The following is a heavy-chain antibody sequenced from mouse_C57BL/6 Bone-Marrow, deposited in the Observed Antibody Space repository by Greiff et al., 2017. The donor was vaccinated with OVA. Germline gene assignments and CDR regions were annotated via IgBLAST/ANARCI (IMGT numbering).Heavy chain of an antibody. J-gene: IGHJ1*03. V-gene: IGHV5-15*01. CDR3: ARLGNYSWYFDV. CDR2: ISNLAYSI. D-gene: IGHD2-1*01. Sequence: EVKLMESGGGLVQPGGSLKLSCAASGFTFSDYGMAWVRQAPRKGPEWVAFISNLAYSIYYADTVTGRFTITVEKAKNTLYLEMSSLRSEDTAMYYCARLGNYSWYFDVWGTGTTVTVSS. CDR1: GFTFSDYG.